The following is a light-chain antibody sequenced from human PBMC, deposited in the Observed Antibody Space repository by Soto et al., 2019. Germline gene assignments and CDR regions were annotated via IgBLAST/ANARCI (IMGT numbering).Light chain of an antibody. J-gene: IGLJ3*02. CDR3: SSFTTTNTLV. V-gene: IGLV2-14*01. CDR1: SSDVGSYDF. CDR2: VVT. Sequence: QSALTQPTSVSGSPGQSITISCTGTSSDVGSYDFVSWFQQHPGKAPKLMIYVVTNRPSGVSYRFSGSKSGNTASLTISGLQAEDEADYYCSSFTTTNTLVFGGGTKLTVL.